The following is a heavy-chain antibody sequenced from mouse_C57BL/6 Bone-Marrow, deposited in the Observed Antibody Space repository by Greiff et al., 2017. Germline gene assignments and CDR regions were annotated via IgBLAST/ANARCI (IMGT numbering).Heavy chain of an antibody. Sequence: EVKLMESGGGLVKPGGSLKLSCAASGFTFSSYAMSWVRQTPEKRLEWVATISDGGSYTYYPDNVKGRFTISRDNAKNNLYLQMSHLKSEETAMYYCARDPIQYYFDYWGQGTTLTVSS. CDR1: GFTFSSYA. J-gene: IGHJ2*01. CDR2: ISDGGSYT. CDR3: ARDPIQYYFDY. V-gene: IGHV5-4*01.